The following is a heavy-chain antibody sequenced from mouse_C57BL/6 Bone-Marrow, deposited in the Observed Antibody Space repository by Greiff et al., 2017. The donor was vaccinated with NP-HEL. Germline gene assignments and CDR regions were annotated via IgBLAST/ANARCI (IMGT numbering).Heavy chain of an antibody. V-gene: IGHV1-50*01. CDR2: IDPSDSYT. CDR1: GYTFTSYW. Sequence: QVQLQQPGAELVKPGASVKLSCKASGYTFTSYWMQWVKQRPGQGLEWIGEIDPSDSYTNYNQKFKGKATLTVDTSSSAAYMQLSILTSEDSAFYYCARDSGGFIDYWGQGTTLTVSS. J-gene: IGHJ2*01. CDR3: ARDSGGFIDY. D-gene: IGHD1-1*02.